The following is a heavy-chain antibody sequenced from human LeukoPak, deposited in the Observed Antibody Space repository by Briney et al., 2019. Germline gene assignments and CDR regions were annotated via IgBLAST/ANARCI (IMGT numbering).Heavy chain of an antibody. CDR2: FDPEDGET. J-gene: IGHJ2*01. CDR1: GYTLTELS. Sequence: ASVKVSCKVSGYTLTELSMHWVRQAPGKGLEWMGGFDPEDGETIYAQKFQGRVTMTEDTSTDTAYMELRSLRSDDTAVYYCARDRYSGYGDPTIYWYFDLWGRGTLVTVSS. V-gene: IGHV1-24*01. CDR3: ARDRYSGYGDPTIYWYFDL. D-gene: IGHD4-17*01.